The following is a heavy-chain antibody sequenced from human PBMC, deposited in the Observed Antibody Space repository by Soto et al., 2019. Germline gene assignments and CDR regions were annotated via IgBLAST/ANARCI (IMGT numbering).Heavy chain of an antibody. J-gene: IGHJ5*02. CDR1: GYRFTSYW. CDR3: ARKDKSGYFNWFDP. Sequence: SLKISCRTSGYRFTSYWIAWVRQMPGKGLEWTGIIFPSDSDTRYSPSFQGQVTISADRSTSTVFLQWASLKASDTAVYFCARKDKSGYFNWFDPWGQGTLVTVSS. D-gene: IGHD3-22*01. V-gene: IGHV5-51*01. CDR2: IFPSDSDT.